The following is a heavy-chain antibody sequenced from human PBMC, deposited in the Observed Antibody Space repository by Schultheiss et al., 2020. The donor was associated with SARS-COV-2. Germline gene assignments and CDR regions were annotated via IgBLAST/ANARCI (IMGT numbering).Heavy chain of an antibody. Sequence: GSLRLSCAASGLSFKTYAGHWVRQAPGKGLEWLAFISFDGSQKYYADSVKGRFTISRDNAKNSLYLQMNSLRAEDTAVYYCARVGRIAVSDAFDIWGQGTMVTVSS. CDR1: GLSFKTYA. D-gene: IGHD6-19*01. CDR2: ISFDGSQK. CDR3: ARVGRIAVSDAFDI. V-gene: IGHV3-30*07. J-gene: IGHJ3*02.